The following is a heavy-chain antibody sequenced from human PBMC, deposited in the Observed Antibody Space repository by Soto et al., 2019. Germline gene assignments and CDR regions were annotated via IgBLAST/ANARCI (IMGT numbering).Heavy chain of an antibody. J-gene: IGHJ6*02. CDR2: IWYDGSNK. D-gene: IGHD3-3*01. CDR1: GFTFSSYG. V-gene: IGHV3-33*01. Sequence: GGSLRLSCAASGFTFSSYGMHWVRQAPGKGLEWVAVIWYDGSNKYYADSVKGRFTISRDNSKNTLYLQMNSLRAEDTAVYYCARSFYDLRGMDVWGQGTTVTVSS. CDR3: ARSFYDLRGMDV.